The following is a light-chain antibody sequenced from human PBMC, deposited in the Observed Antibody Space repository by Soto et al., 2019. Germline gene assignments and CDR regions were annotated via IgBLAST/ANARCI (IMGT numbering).Light chain of an antibody. J-gene: IGKJ1*01. CDR2: GAS. CDR1: QSVSSN. Sequence: EIVMTQSPATLSVSPGERATLSCRASQSVSSNLAWYQQKPGQAPRLLIYGASTRATGIPARFSGSGSGTDFTFTISRLEPEDFAVYYCQQYGSSLWTFGQGTKVDIK. V-gene: IGKV3-15*01. CDR3: QQYGSSLWT.